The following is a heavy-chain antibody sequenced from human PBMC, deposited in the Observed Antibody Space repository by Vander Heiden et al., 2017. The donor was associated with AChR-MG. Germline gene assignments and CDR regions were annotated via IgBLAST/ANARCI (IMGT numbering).Heavy chain of an antibody. V-gene: IGHV3-9*01. CDR2: ISWNSGSI. Sequence: EVQLLESGGGLVQPGRSLRLACSAPGFTLDDYGMNWVRQGAGEGLEWVSGISWNSGSIGYADSVKGRFTISRDNAKNSLYLQMNSLRAEDTALYYCAKDMKMTTVTTIDYWGQGTLVTVSS. J-gene: IGHJ4*02. D-gene: IGHD4-17*01. CDR3: AKDMKMTTVTTIDY. CDR1: GFTLDDYG.